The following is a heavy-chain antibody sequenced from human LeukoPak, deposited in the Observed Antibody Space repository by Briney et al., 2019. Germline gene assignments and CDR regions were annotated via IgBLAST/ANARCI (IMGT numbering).Heavy chain of an antibody. V-gene: IGHV3-23*01. D-gene: IGHD3-10*02. CDR3: AELGITMIGGV. CDR1: GFTLSRYA. CDR2: IGGSGGAI. Sequence: GGSLRLSCGASGFTLSRYAMSWVRQAPGKGPQWVSEIGGSGGAIYYADSVKGRFTISRDNSKNSLYLQMNSLRAEDTAVYYCAELGITMIGGVWGKGTTVTISS. J-gene: IGHJ6*04.